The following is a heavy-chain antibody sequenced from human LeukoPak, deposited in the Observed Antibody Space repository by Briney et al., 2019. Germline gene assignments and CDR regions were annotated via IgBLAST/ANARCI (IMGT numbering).Heavy chain of an antibody. D-gene: IGHD5-12*01. Sequence: SETLSLTCTVSGGSIASSSSYWGWIRQPPGKGLEWIGTIYYTGSTSYNPSLKSRVTISVDTSKNQLSLKLSSVTAADTAVYYCARGSGDDLSFDYWGQGTLVTVSS. CDR3: ARGSGDDLSFDY. V-gene: IGHV4-39*01. CDR1: GGSIASSSSY. J-gene: IGHJ4*02. CDR2: IYYTGST.